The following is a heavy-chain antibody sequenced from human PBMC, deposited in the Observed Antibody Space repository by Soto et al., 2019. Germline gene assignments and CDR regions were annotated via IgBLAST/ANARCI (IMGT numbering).Heavy chain of an antibody. Sequence: GGSLRPPCAASGITFSSTAMSWVRQAPGKGPEGVSAISGSGGSTDYADAVKGRFTISRDNSKNTLYLQMSSVRAEDTAVYYCAKERWLQCLFDYWGQGTLVTVSS. D-gene: IGHD5-12*01. CDR3: AKERWLQCLFDY. V-gene: IGHV3-23*01. CDR2: ISGSGGST. J-gene: IGHJ4*02. CDR1: GITFSSTA.